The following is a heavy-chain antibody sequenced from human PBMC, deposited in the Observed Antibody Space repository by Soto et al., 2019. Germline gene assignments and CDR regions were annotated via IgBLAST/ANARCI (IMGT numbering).Heavy chain of an antibody. CDR1: GFTFSSYW. CDR3: AREGRGYSGYDLYYFDY. CDR2: INSDGSST. Sequence: GGSLRLSCAASGFTFSSYWMHWVRQAPGKGLVWVSRINSDGSSTSYADSVKGRFTISRDNAKNTLYLQMNSLRAEDTAVYYCAREGRGYSGYDLYYFDYWGQGTLVTVSS. D-gene: IGHD5-12*01. V-gene: IGHV3-74*01. J-gene: IGHJ4*02.